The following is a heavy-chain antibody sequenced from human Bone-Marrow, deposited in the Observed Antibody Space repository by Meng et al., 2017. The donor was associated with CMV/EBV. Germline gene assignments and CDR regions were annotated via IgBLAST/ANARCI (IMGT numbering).Heavy chain of an antibody. V-gene: IGHV1-2*02. D-gene: IGHD2-2*01. CDR1: GYMITGYY. J-gene: IGHJ4*02. CDR3: AREKVVVPAAPMDY. CDR2: INPKSGAT. Sequence: ASVKVSCKASGYMITGYYMHWVRQAPGQGLEWMGWINPKSGATKYTQNFQGRVTMTRDTSINTGFMELSRLSSDDTAVYYCAREKVVVPAAPMDYWGQGTLVTVSS.